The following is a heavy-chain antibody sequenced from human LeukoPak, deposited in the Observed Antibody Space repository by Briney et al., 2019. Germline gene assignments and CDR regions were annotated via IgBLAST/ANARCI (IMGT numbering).Heavy chain of an antibody. CDR1: GFTFSSYS. CDR3: ARVPEGYYFDY. CDR2: ISSSSYI. Sequence: GGSLRLSCAASGFTFSSYSMNWVRQAPGKGLEWVSSISSSSYIYYADSVKGRFTISRDNAKNSLYLQMNRLRAEDTAVYYCARVPEGYYFDYWGQGTLVTVSS. V-gene: IGHV3-21*01. J-gene: IGHJ4*02.